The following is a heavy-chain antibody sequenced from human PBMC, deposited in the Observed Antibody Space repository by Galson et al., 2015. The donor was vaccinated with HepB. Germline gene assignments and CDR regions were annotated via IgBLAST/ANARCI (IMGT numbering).Heavy chain of an antibody. CDR3: ARDYYYDSSGYYYSLYYYYGMDV. V-gene: IGHV1-46*03. CDR2: INPSGGST. CDR1: GYTFTSCY. D-gene: IGHD3-22*01. J-gene: IGHJ6*02. Sequence: VKVSCNASGYTFTSCYMHWVRQAPGQGLEWMGIINPSGGSTSYAQKFQGRVTMTRDTSTSTVYMELSSLRSEDTAVYYCARDYYYDSSGYYYSLYYYYGMDVWGQGTTVTVSS.